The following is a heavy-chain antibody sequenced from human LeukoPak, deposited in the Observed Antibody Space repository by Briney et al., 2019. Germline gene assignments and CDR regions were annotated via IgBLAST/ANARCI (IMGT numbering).Heavy chain of an antibody. Sequence: PAGSLRLSCAASGFTFSSYAMSWVRQAPGKGLEWVSAISGSGGSTYYADSVKGRFTISRDNSKNTLYLQMNSLRAEDTAVYYCAKDKEQLWLLSGFDYWGQGTLVTVSS. CDR1: GFTFSSYA. CDR3: AKDKEQLWLLSGFDY. V-gene: IGHV3-23*01. CDR2: ISGSGGST. D-gene: IGHD5-18*01. J-gene: IGHJ4*02.